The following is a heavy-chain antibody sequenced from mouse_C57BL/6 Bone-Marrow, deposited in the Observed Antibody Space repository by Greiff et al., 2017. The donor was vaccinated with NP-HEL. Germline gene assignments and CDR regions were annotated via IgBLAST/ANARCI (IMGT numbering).Heavy chain of an antibody. CDR1: GYSFTSYY. D-gene: IGHD1-1*01. CDR2: IYPGSGNT. CDR3: ASFLLLRFYWYFDV. V-gene: IGHV1-66*01. J-gene: IGHJ1*03. Sequence: QVQLQQSGPELVKPGASVKISCKASGYSFTSYYIHWVKQRPGQGLEWIGWIYPGSGNTKYNEKFKGKATLTADTSSSTAYMQLSSLTSEDSAVYYCASFLLLRFYWYFDVWGTGTTVTVSS.